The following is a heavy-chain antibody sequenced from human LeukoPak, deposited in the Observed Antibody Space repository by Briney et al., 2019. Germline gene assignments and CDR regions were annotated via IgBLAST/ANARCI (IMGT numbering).Heavy chain of an antibody. J-gene: IGHJ6*03. D-gene: IGHD5-18*01. CDR1: GYSFTSYW. CDR2: IYPGDSDT. V-gene: IGHV5-51*01. CDR3: ARPGYSYGDYYYMDV. Sequence: GESLKISCKGSGYSFTSYWIGWVRQMPGKGLEWMGIIYPGDSDTRYSPSFQGQVTFSADKSISTAYLQWSSLKASDTAMYYCARPGYSYGDYYYMDVWGKGTTVTVSS.